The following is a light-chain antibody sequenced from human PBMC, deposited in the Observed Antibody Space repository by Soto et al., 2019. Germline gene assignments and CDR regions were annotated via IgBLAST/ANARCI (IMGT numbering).Light chain of an antibody. CDR3: QQYSNWPSWT. CDR1: QSVSNF. J-gene: IGKJ1*01. V-gene: IGKV3-15*01. CDR2: GAS. Sequence: EKVMTQSPATLSMSPGERATLSCRASQSVSNFLAWYQQKPGQAPRLLIYGASTRATGVPARVSGSGSGTEFTLTISSLQSEDFAVYYCQQYSNWPSWTFGQGTKVEVK.